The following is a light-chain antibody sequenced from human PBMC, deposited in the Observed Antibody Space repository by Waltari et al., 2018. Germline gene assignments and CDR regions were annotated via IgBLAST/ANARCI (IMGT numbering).Light chain of an antibody. CDR2: EVT. V-gene: IGLV2-23*02. CDR1: NSDVGNYNL. CDR3: CSYAGSWIWV. Sequence: QAALTQPASVSGSPGQSITISCTGSNSDVGNYNLVSWYQKHPGKAPKLIIYEVTNRPSGISDRFSGFKTGNTASLTISGLQAEDEADYYCCSYAGSWIWVF. J-gene: IGLJ3*02.